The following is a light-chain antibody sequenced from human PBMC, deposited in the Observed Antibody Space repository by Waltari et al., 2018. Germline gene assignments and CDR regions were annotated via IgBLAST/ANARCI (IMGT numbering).Light chain of an antibody. Sequence: TPDPAVSVAVGQTVRITCPGDSLRSSHASWYQQRPGQAPKLPIYDQNNRPSGVPGRFSGSSSDNTASLTITGAQAEDEAYYYCHSRDASGVGGAFGGGTKLTVL. V-gene: IGLV3-19*01. CDR1: SLRSSH. CDR3: HSRDASGVGGA. J-gene: IGLJ2*01. CDR2: DQN.